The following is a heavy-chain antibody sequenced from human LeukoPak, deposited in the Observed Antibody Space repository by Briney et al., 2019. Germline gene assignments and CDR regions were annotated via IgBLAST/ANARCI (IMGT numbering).Heavy chain of an antibody. Sequence: GSLRLPCAASGFTFSSYAMTWVRQAPGKGLEWVSVISNSDGSTNYTDSVKGRFTISRDNSKNTLYLQMDSLRAEDTAVYYCAKTEDGWFDPWGQGTLVTVSS. CDR3: AKTEDGWFDP. CDR2: ISNSDGST. V-gene: IGHV3-23*01. J-gene: IGHJ5*02. CDR1: GFTFSSYA.